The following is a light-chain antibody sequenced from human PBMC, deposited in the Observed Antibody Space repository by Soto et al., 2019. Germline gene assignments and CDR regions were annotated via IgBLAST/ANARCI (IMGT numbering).Light chain of an antibody. V-gene: IGLV4-69*01. CDR2: LNSDGSH. Sequence: QLVLTQSPSASASLGASVKLTCTLSSAHSSYAIAWHQQQPEKGPRYLMNLNSDGSHSKGDGIPDRFSGSSSGAERYLTISSLQSEDEADYYCQTWGTGIVVFGGGTKLTVL. J-gene: IGLJ2*01. CDR1: SAHSSYA. CDR3: QTWGTGIVV.